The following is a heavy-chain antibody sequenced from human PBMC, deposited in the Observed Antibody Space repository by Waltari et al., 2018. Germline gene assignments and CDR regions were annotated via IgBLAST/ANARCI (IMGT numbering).Heavy chain of an antibody. CDR1: GFAFXXYA. Sequence: EVQXVDAGGGLVQXGGSLRXSCEASGFAFXXYAMSWVRXAPGKGLEWVAAIGGSGDDTYYEDSAKGRFTISRDNSRNMVYLQMXSLRAEDTAVYYCAKDLPNYXYGSGRYFYFDYWXXGTRVTVSX. J-gene: IGHJ4*02. CDR2: IGGSGDDT. D-gene: IGHD3-10*01. CDR3: AKDLPNYXYGSGRYFYFDY. V-gene: IGHV3-23*04.